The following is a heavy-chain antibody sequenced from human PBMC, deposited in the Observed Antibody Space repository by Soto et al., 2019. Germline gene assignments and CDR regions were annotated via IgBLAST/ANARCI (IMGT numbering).Heavy chain of an antibody. CDR1: GSITNHH. J-gene: IGHJ4*02. CDR3: AKVTHRGPIAVAGPLGS. D-gene: IGHD6-19*01. Sequence: QVHLVQSGAEVKKPGASVNVSCQASGSITNHHMHWVRQAPGQGLEWMGIFNPSGLSTTYAQKFQGRVTINRDTSTSTVYRELSSLTSEDTAVYFCAKVTHRGPIAVAGPLGSWGQGTLVIVSS. CDR2: FNPSGLST. V-gene: IGHV1-46*01.